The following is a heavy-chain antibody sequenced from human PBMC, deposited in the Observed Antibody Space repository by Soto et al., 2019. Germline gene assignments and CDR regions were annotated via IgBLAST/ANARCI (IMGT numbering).Heavy chain of an antibody. CDR1: GYTFTSYG. CDR3: ARDRRTITIFGVVIEQPFDY. V-gene: IGHV1-18*01. J-gene: IGHJ4*02. CDR2: ISAYNGNT. D-gene: IGHD3-3*01. Sequence: QVQLVQSGAEVKKPGASVKVSCKASGYTFTSYGISWVRQAPGQGLEWMGWISAYNGNTNYAQKLPGRVTMTTDTSTSTAYMELRSLRSDDTAVYYCARDRRTITIFGVVIEQPFDYWGQGTLVTVSS.